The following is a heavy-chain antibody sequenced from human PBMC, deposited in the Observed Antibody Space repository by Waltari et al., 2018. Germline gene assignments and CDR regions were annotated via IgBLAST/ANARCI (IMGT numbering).Heavy chain of an antibody. D-gene: IGHD3-22*01. CDR3: AGYYSSGYYSPFDY. J-gene: IGHJ4*02. Sequence: EVQLVQSGAEVKKPGESLKISCKGSGYSFTSYWIGWVRQMPGKGLEWLGIIYPGASDTSDSPSFQGQVTISADKSISTAYLQWSSLKATDTAMYYCAGYYSSGYYSPFDYWGQGTLVIVSS. CDR2: IYPGASDT. CDR1: GYSFTSYW. V-gene: IGHV5-51*01.